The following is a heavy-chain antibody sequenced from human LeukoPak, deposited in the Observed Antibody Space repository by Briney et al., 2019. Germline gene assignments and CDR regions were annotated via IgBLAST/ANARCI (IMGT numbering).Heavy chain of an antibody. J-gene: IGHJ3*02. CDR2: INPSGGTT. CDR3: ARDQKVGAFDI. CDR1: GYTFTNYY. V-gene: IGHV1-46*01. Sequence: GASVKVSCKASGYTFTNYYLHWVRQAPGQGLEWMGIINPSGGTTCYAQKFQGRVTMTRDTSTSAVYMELSSLRSEDTAVYYCARDQKVGAFDIWGQGTMVTVSS. D-gene: IGHD1-26*01.